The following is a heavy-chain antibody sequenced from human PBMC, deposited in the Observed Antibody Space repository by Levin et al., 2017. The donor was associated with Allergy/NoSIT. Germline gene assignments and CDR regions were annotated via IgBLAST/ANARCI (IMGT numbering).Heavy chain of an antibody. D-gene: IGHD6-13*01. V-gene: IGHV3-21*01. CDR2: ISTSSYT. J-gene: IGHJ3*02. Sequence: ASVKVSCAASGFTFSSYSMNWVRQAPGKGLEWVSCISTSSYTHYADSVTGRFTSSKGNAKNSLYLQMNSLRAEDTAVYYCAREYSSTNGTAFDIWGQGTTVTVSS. CDR3: AREYSSTNGTAFDI. CDR1: GFTFSSYS.